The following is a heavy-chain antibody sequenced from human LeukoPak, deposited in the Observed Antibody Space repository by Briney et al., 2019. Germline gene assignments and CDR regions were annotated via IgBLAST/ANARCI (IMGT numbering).Heavy chain of an antibody. Sequence: GGSLRLSCAASGFTFDDYAMHWVRQAPGKGLEWVSGISWNSGSIGYADSVKGRFTISRDNAKNSLYLQMNSLRAEDTALYYCASGEFYYYYGMDVWGQGTTVTVSS. CDR1: GFTFDDYA. CDR2: ISWNSGSI. V-gene: IGHV3-9*01. CDR3: ASGEFYYYYGMDV. J-gene: IGHJ6*02. D-gene: IGHD3-10*01.